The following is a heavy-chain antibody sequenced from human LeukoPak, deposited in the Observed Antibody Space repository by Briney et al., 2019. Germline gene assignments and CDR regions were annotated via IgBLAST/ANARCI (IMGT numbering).Heavy chain of an antibody. Sequence: ASVKVSCKASGYTFTSYDINWVRQATGQGLGWMGWMNPNSGNTGYAQKFQGRVTMTRNTSINTAYMELSSLRSEDTAVYYCARGNYDFWSGYQYDWFDPWGQGTLVTVSS. J-gene: IGHJ5*02. CDR2: MNPNSGNT. D-gene: IGHD3-3*01. CDR1: GYTFTSYD. V-gene: IGHV1-8*01. CDR3: ARGNYDFWSGYQYDWFDP.